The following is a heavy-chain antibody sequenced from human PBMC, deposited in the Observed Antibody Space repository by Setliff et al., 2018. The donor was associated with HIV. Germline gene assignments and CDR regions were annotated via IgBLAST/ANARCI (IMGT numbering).Heavy chain of an antibody. CDR3: ARGRYSSGLTDY. J-gene: IGHJ4*02. V-gene: IGHV1-8*02. Sequence: GASVKVSCKASGYTFSSYDINWVRQASGQGLEWMGWMNPKSGNTGYAQKFQGRVAMTRNTSISTAYMELRSLKSGDTAVYYCARGRYSSGLTDYWGQGTLVTVSS. D-gene: IGHD6-19*01. CDR2: MNPKSGNT. CDR1: GYTFSSYD.